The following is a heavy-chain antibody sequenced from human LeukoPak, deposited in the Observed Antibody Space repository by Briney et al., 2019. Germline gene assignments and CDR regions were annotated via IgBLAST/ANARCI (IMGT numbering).Heavy chain of an antibody. D-gene: IGHD6-13*01. CDR1: GGSISSGSYD. Sequence: SETLSLTCTVSGGSISSGSYDWSWIRHPAGKGLEWSGRIYTSGSTNYNPSLKSRVTISVDTSKNRFSLKLSSVTAADTAVYYCARDRIAAALDYYMDVWGKGTTVTVSS. CDR3: ARDRIAAALDYYMDV. J-gene: IGHJ6*03. CDR2: IYTSGST. V-gene: IGHV4-61*02.